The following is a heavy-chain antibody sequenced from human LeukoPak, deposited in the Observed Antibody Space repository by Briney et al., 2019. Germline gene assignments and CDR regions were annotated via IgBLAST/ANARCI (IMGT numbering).Heavy chain of an antibody. CDR2: IYYSGST. Sequence: PSETLSLTCTVSGGSISSSSYYWGWIRQPPGRGLGWIGSIYYSGSTYYNPYLKSRVTISVDTSKNQFSLKLSSVTAADRAVYYCARWKNVLLWFGELGPAFDIWGQGTMVTVSS. CDR3: ARWKNVLLWFGELGPAFDI. V-gene: IGHV4-39*01. D-gene: IGHD3-10*01. CDR1: GGSISSSSYY. J-gene: IGHJ3*02.